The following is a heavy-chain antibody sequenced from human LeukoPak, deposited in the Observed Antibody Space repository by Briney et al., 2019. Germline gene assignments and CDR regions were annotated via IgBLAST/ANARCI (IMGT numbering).Heavy chain of an antibody. Sequence: KPSQTLSLTCTVSGGSISSVGYYWSWIRQHPGKGLEWIGYIYYSGSTYYNPSLKSRVTISVDTSKNQFSLKLSSVTAADTAVYYCARKTAYDWFDPWGQGTLVTVSS. CDR3: ARKTAYDWFDP. J-gene: IGHJ5*02. CDR2: IYYSGST. V-gene: IGHV4-31*03. CDR1: GGSISSVGYY. D-gene: IGHD3-16*01.